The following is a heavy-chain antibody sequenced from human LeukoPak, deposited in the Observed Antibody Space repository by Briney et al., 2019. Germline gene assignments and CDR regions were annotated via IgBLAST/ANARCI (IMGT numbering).Heavy chain of an antibody. CDR3: ARVASITIFGVVISIDY. Sequence: NPSETLSLTCTVSGYSISSGYYWGWIRQPPGKGLEWIGSIYHSGSTYYNPSLKSRVTISVDTSKNQFSLKLSSVTAADTAVYYCARVASITIFGVVISIDYWGQGTLVTVSS. D-gene: IGHD3-3*01. J-gene: IGHJ4*02. CDR1: GYSISSGYY. V-gene: IGHV4-38-2*02. CDR2: IYHSGST.